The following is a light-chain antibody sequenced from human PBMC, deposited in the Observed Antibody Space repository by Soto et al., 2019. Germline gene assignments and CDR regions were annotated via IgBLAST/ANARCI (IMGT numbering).Light chain of an antibody. CDR3: QQYGSSPKT. CDR1: QSVSSSY. V-gene: IGKV3-20*01. Sequence: EIVLTQSPGTLSLSPGERATLSCRASQSVSSSYLAWYQQKPGQAPRLLIYDASSRATGIPDRISGSGSETHFTLTISRLEPEDFAVYYCQQYGSSPKTFGQGTKVEIK. J-gene: IGKJ1*01. CDR2: DAS.